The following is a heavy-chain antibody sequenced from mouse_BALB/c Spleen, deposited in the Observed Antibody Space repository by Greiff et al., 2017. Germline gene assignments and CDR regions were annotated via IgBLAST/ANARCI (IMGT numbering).Heavy chain of an antibody. Sequence: EVQLQESGGGLVQPGGSRKLSCAASGFTFSSFGMHWVRQAPEKGLEWVAYISSGSSTIYYADTVKGRFTISRDNPKNTLFLQMTSLRSEDTAMYYCARSGYDDPWFAYWGQGTLVTVSA. CDR1: GFTFSSFG. J-gene: IGHJ3*01. D-gene: IGHD2-2*01. CDR2: ISSGSSTI. CDR3: ARSGYDDPWFAY. V-gene: IGHV5-17*02.